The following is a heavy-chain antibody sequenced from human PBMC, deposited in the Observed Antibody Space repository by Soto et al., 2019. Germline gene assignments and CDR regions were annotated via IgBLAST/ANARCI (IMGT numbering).Heavy chain of an antibody. Sequence: PGASLKISCKGSGYSFTSYWIGWVRQMPGKGLEWMGIIYPGDSDTRYSPSFQGQVTISADKSISTAYLLWSSLKASDTAMYYCARHQYSSFKSYGMDVWGQGTTVTVSS. CDR3: ARHQYSSFKSYGMDV. V-gene: IGHV5-51*01. CDR1: GYSFTSYW. J-gene: IGHJ6*02. CDR2: IYPGDSDT. D-gene: IGHD6-19*01.